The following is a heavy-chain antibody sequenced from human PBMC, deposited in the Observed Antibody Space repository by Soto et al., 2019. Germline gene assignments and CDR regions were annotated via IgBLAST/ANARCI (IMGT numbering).Heavy chain of an antibody. D-gene: IGHD5-18*01. Sequence: SETLSLTCTFSGCSISSYYWNWIRQPPGKGLEWIGYIYYIGSTNYNPSLKSRVTISVDTSKNQFSLKLSSVTAADTAVYYCARPLYSYGPMDVWGQGTTVTVSS. J-gene: IGHJ6*02. CDR1: GCSISSYY. CDR2: IYYIGST. CDR3: ARPLYSYGPMDV. V-gene: IGHV4-59*01.